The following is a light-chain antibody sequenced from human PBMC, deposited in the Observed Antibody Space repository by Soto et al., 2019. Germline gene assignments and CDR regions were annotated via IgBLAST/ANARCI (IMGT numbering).Light chain of an antibody. CDR3: CSYAGASTYV. J-gene: IGLJ1*01. Sequence: QSALTQPASVSGSPGQSITISCTGTSSDVGSYNLVSWYQQHPDKAPKLMIYEGSKRSSGVSYRFSGSKSGNTASLTISGLQAGDEADYYCCSYAGASTYVFGTGTKLT. CDR1: SSDVGSYNL. V-gene: IGLV2-23*01. CDR2: EGS.